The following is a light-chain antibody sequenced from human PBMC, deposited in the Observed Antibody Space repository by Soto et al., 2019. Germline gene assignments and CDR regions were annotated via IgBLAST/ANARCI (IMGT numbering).Light chain of an antibody. V-gene: IGLV6-57*02. Sequence: NFMLTQPNSVSESPGKTVTISCTGSSGSIDSNYVQWYQQRPGSAPTTVIYEDNQRPSGVPDRFSGSIDSSSNSASLTISGLKTEDEADYYCQSYDSSNHWVFGGGTKVTV. CDR3: QSYDSSNHWV. CDR1: SGSIDSNY. J-gene: IGLJ3*02. CDR2: EDN.